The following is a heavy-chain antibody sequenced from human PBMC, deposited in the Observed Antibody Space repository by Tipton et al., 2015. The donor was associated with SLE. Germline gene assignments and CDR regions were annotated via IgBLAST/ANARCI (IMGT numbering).Heavy chain of an antibody. CDR1: GGSFSGYA. Sequence: TLSLTCAVSGGSFSGYAWSWIRQSPGKRLEWIGEISHSGSANYNPSLNSRVTISVDTSKNQFSLKLSSVTAADTAVYYCARRGVGATYWYFDLWGRGTLVTVSS. J-gene: IGHJ2*01. CDR3: ARRGVGATYWYFDL. D-gene: IGHD1-26*01. CDR2: ISHSGSA. V-gene: IGHV4-34*01.